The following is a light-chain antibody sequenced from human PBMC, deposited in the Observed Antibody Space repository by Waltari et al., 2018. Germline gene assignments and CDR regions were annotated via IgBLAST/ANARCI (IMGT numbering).Light chain of an antibody. J-gene: IGLJ1*01. V-gene: IGLV2-14*01. CDR1: SNDVGAYDY. Sequence: QSALTQPASVSGSPGQSITISCTGTSNDVGAYDYVSWYQQHPGKAPKLLIYDVSNRPSGASNRFAGSKSGHPASLTISGLQAEDEAEYYCSAHTSSSLYVFGTGTRVTVL. CDR2: DVS. CDR3: SAHTSSSLYV.